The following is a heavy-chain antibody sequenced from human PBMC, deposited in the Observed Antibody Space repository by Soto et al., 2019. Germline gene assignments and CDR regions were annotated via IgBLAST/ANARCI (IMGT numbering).Heavy chain of an antibody. CDR2: ISSSSSTI. J-gene: IGHJ4*02. Sequence: GGSLRLSCAASGFTFSSYSMNWVRQAPGKGLEWVSYISSSSSTIYYADSVKGRFTISRDNAKNSLYLQMNSLRAEDTAVYYCASVSPLGRPDYWGQGTLVTVSS. CDR1: GFTFSSYS. V-gene: IGHV3-48*01. CDR3: ASVSPLGRPDY.